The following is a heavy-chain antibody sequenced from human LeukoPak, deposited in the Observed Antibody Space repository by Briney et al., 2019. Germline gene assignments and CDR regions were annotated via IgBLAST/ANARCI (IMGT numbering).Heavy chain of an antibody. V-gene: IGHV4-4*07. CDR3: ARDDSSGWFYFDY. J-gene: IGHJ4*02. D-gene: IGHD3-22*01. CDR2: IYTSGNT. CDR1: GDSISSYY. Sequence: SETLSLTCILSGDSISSYYWSWLRQPAGKGLEWLGRIYTSGNTNYNPSLKSRVTMSVDTSKNQFSLKLSSVTAADTAVYYCARDDSSGWFYFDYWGQGTLVTVSS.